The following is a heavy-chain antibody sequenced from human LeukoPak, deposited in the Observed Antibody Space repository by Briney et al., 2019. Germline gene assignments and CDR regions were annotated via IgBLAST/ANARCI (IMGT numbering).Heavy chain of an antibody. V-gene: IGHV3-7*01. CDR1: GFTFSSYA. CDR3: ARVRGYYFDY. D-gene: IGHD3-16*01. Sequence: PGGSLRLSCAASGFTFSSYAMSWVRQAPGKGLEWVANIKQDGSEKYYVDSVKGRFTISRDNAKNSLYLQMNSLRAEDTAVYYCARVRGYYFDYWGQGTLVTVSS. CDR2: IKQDGSEK. J-gene: IGHJ4*02.